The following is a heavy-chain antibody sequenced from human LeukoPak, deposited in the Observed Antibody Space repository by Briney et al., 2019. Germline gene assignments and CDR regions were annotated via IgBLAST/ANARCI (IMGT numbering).Heavy chain of an antibody. CDR3: AREGAAMDV. Sequence: PGGSLRLSCAASGFTFSSEWMHWVRQAPGKGLVWVSRINSDGSSTTYADSVKGRFTISRDNAKNTLYLQMSSLRAEDTAVYHCAREGAAMDVWGQGTMITVSS. V-gene: IGHV3-74*01. D-gene: IGHD1-26*01. J-gene: IGHJ6*02. CDR2: INSDGSST. CDR1: GFTFSSEW.